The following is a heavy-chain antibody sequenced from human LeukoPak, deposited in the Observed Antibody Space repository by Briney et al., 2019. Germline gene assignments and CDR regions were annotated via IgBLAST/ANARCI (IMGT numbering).Heavy chain of an antibody. CDR1: GFTFSSYA. V-gene: IGHV3-30*01. D-gene: IGHD2-2*01. CDR2: ISYDGSNK. CDR3: ARTIVVVPAAPLGY. Sequence: PGRSLGLSCAASGFTFSSYAMHWVRQAPGKGLEWVAVISYDGSNKYYADSVKGRFTISRDNSKNTLYLQMNSLRAEDTAVYYCARTIVVVPAAPLGYWGQGTLVTVSS. J-gene: IGHJ4*02.